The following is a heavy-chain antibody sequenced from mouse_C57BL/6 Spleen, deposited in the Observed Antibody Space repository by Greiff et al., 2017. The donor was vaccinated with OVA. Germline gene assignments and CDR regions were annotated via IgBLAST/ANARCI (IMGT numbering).Heavy chain of an antibody. Sequence: QVQLQQPGAELVKPGASVKLSCKASGYTFTSYWMQWVKQRPGQGLEWIGEIDPSDSYTNYNQKFKGKATLTVDTSSSTAYMQLSSLTSEDSAVYYGARRAYYSNDGYAMDYWGQGTSVTVSS. J-gene: IGHJ4*01. V-gene: IGHV1-50*01. D-gene: IGHD2-5*01. CDR3: ARRAYYSNDGYAMDY. CDR2: IDPSDSYT. CDR1: GYTFTSYW.